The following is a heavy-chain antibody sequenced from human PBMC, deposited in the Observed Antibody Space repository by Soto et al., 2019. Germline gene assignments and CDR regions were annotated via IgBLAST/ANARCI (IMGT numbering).Heavy chain of an antibody. J-gene: IGHJ3*02. CDR1: GVPFNNSW. Sequence: PGGSLRLSCAACGVPFNNSWVGGVRLVLGEGQEWVGRIKSKTDGGATDYAAPLKGRFIISRDDSKDTMYLQMNSFKTEDTALYYCTTESKDTSGWYGAFDIWGQGTMVTASS. CDR3: TTESKDTSGWYGAFDI. CDR2: IKSKTDGGAT. D-gene: IGHD6-19*01. V-gene: IGHV3-15*01.